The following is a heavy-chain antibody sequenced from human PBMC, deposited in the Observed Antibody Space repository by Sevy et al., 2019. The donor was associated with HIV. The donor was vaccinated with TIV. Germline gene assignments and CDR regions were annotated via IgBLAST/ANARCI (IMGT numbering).Heavy chain of an antibody. D-gene: IGHD2-15*01. Sequence: GGSLRLSCVVSGFDIRSNYMSWVRQAPGKGLEWVSHIYAGGTEYYADSVKGRFTFSRDDSRNTVSLQMRSLRVEDSAVYYWAIEYCSRGSWFLDYWGQGIQVTVSS. CDR3: AIEYCSRGSWFLDY. CDR2: IYAGGTE. V-gene: IGHV3-53*01. J-gene: IGHJ4*02. CDR1: GFDIRSNY.